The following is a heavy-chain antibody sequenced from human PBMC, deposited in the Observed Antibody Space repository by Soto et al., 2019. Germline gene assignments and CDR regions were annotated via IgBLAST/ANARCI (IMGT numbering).Heavy chain of an antibody. CDR2: IYPGDSDT. Sequence: RGESLKISCKGSGYTFTDYWIGWVRQLPGKGLEWMGIIYPGDSDTRYSPSFQGHVTITVDKSTNTAYLQWNTLRASDTAMYYCARNPSNFRSYYYALDVWGQGTTVTVSS. CDR3: ARNPSNFRSYYYALDV. V-gene: IGHV5-51*01. D-gene: IGHD4-4*01. CDR1: GYTFTDYW. J-gene: IGHJ6*02.